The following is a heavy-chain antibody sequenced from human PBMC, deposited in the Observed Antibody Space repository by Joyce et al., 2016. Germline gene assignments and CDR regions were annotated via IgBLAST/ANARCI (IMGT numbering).Heavy chain of an antibody. V-gene: IGHV3-7*01. CDR1: GFTFSGNF. J-gene: IGHJ3*01. CDR2: IKHDGSAV. CDR3: ARGKAFDV. Sequence: EVQLVESGGGLVQPGGSLRLSCAASGFTFSGNFMSWLRQARGGGLEWVANIKHDGSAVYYLDSVKGRFTVSRDNARSLVHLQMVSLRVEDTALYYCARGKAFDVWGQGTMVTVSS.